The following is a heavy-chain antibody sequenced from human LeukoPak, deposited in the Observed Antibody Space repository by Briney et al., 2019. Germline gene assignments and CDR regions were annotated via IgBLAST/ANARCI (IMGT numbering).Heavy chain of an antibody. V-gene: IGHV4-38-2*01. Sequence: SETLSLTCAVSGYSISSGYYWGWIRQPPGKGLEWIGSIYHSGSTYYNPSLKSRVTISVDTSKNQFSLKPSSVTAADTAVYYCARAFVVVPAADIWGQGTMVTVSS. J-gene: IGHJ3*02. CDR1: GYSISSGYY. D-gene: IGHD2-2*01. CDR2: IYHSGST. CDR3: ARAFVVVPAADI.